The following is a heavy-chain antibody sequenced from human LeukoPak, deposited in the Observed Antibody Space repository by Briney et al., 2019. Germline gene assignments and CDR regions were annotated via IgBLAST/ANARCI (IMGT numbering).Heavy chain of an antibody. CDR3: ARAVRYCSSTSCYPTPYYFDY. CDR2: IYYSGST. CDR1: GGSISSGDYY. Sequence: SQTLSLTCTVSGGSISSGDYYWSWIRQPPGKGLEWIGYIYYSGSTYYNPSLKSRVTISVDTSKNQFSLKLSSVTATDTAVYYCARAVRYCSSTSCYPTPYYFDYWGQGTLITVSS. V-gene: IGHV4-30-4*08. D-gene: IGHD2-2*01. J-gene: IGHJ4*02.